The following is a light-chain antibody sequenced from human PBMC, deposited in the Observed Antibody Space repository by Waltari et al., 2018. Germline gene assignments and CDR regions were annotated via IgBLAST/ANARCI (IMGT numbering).Light chain of an antibody. V-gene: IGKV3-11*01. Sequence: EIVLTQSPATLSLSPGERATLSCRASQSVSSYLAWYQQKPGQAPRLLIYDASNRATGIPARCSCSGSGTDFTLTISSLEPEDFAVYYCQQRSNWPTFGQGTKVEIK. CDR2: DAS. J-gene: IGKJ1*01. CDR1: QSVSSY. CDR3: QQRSNWPT.